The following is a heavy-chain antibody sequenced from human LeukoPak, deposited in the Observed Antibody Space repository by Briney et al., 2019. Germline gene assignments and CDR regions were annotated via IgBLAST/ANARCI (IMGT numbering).Heavy chain of an antibody. CDR1: GGSISSYY. J-gene: IGHJ6*02. Sequence: SETLSFTCTVSGGSISSYYWSWIRQPPGKGLERIGYIYYSGSTNCNPSLKSRVTISVDTSKNQFSLKLSSVTAADTAVYYCARADSSGYYYDYYGMDVWGQGTTVTVSS. CDR2: IYYSGST. D-gene: IGHD3-22*01. CDR3: ARADSSGYYYDYYGMDV. V-gene: IGHV4-59*08.